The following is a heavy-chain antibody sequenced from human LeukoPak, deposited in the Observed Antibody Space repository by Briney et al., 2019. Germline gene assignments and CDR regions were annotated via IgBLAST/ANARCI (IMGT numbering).Heavy chain of an antibody. CDR3: TRDSALLGVAFDL. V-gene: IGHV3-64D*06. D-gene: IGHD2-15*01. CDR1: GFPFNTYA. J-gene: IGHJ3*01. Sequence: GGSLRLSCSASGFPFNTYAIHWVRQAPGKGLEYVTGISSNGDNTDFADSAKGRFTISRDNSKSTLFLQMNSLRAEDTAVYFCTRDSALLGVAFDLWGQGTVVTVSS. CDR2: ISSNGDNT.